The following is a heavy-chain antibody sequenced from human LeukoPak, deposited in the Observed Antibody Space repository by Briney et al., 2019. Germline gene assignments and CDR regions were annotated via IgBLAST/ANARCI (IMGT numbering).Heavy chain of an antibody. CDR1: GFTFSSYA. V-gene: IGHV3-74*01. CDR3: AKGTGTHFDY. CDR2: INIDGSTT. D-gene: IGHD1-14*01. Sequence: PGGSLRLSCAASGFTFSSYAMSWVRQAPGKGLVWVSRINIDGSTTTFADSVKGRFTISRDNAKNALYLQMDSLRAEDTAVYYCAKGTGTHFDYWGQGTPVTVSS. J-gene: IGHJ4*02.